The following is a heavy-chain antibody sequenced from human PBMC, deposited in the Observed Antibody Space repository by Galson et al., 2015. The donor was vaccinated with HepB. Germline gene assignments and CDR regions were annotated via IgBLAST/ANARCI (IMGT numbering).Heavy chain of an antibody. CDR1: GYTFTGYY. CDR3: ARDGYDFWSGYYPHNWFDP. CDR2: INPNSGGT. J-gene: IGHJ5*02. Sequence: SVKVSCKASGYTFTGYYMHWVRQAPGQGLEWMGWINPNSGGTNYAQKFQGRVTMTRDTSISTAYMELSRLRSDDTAVYYCARDGYDFWSGYYPHNWFDPWGQGTLVTVSS. V-gene: IGHV1-2*02. D-gene: IGHD3-3*01.